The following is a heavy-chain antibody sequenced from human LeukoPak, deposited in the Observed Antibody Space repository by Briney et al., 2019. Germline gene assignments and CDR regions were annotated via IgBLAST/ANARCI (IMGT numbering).Heavy chain of an antibody. D-gene: IGHD6-13*01. V-gene: IGHV3-43*02. Sequence: PGGSLRLSCAASGFTFKNYAMHRVRQVPGKGLEWVSLISGDGGTTYYADSVKGRFTISRDNSKNSLYLQVNSLRTEDTALYYCAKDVRYSRTSGLNYWGQGTLVTVSS. CDR1: GFTFKNYA. J-gene: IGHJ4*02. CDR2: ISGDGGTT. CDR3: AKDVRYSRTSGLNY.